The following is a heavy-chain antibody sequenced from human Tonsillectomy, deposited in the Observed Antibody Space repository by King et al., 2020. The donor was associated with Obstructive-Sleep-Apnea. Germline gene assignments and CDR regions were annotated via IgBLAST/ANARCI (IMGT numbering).Heavy chain of an antibody. D-gene: IGHD3-22*01. CDR1: GYSFTSYW. CDR2: IDPSDSYT. CDR3: ARHSLYYYDSSGLTYWYFDL. V-gene: IGHV5-10-1*03. J-gene: IGHJ2*01. Sequence: EVQLVESGAEVKKPGESLRISCKGSGYSFTSYWINWVRQMPGKGLEWMGRIDPSDSYTNYSPSFQGHVTISADKSISTAYLQWSSLKASDTAMYYCARHSLYYYDSSGLTYWYFDLWGRGTLVTVSS.